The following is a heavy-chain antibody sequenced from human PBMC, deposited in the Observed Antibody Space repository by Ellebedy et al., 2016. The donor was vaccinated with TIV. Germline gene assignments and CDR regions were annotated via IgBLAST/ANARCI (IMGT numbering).Heavy chain of an antibody. CDR1: GFTFSSYS. V-gene: IGHV3-21*01. CDR3: ARDRRSSDFDY. J-gene: IGHJ4*02. D-gene: IGHD1-26*01. CDR2: ISSSSSYI. Sequence: GGSLRLSXAASGFTFSSYSMNWVRQAPGKGLEWVSSISSSSSYIYYADSVKGRFTISRDNSKNTLYLQMNSLRAEDTAVYYCARDRRSSDFDYWGQGTLVTVSS.